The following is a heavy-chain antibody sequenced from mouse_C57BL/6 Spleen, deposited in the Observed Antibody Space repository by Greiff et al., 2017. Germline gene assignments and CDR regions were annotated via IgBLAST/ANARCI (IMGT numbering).Heavy chain of an antibody. CDR3: AITTVVRYAMDY. CDR1: GYTFTSYW. CDR2: IDPSDSET. V-gene: IGHV1-52*01. Sequence: QVQLQQPGAELVRPGSSVKLSCKASGYTFTSYWMHWVKQRPIQGLEWIGNIDPSDSETNYNQKFKDKATLTVDKSSSTAYMQLSSLTSEDSAVXYCAITTVVRYAMDYWGQGTSVTVSS. D-gene: IGHD1-1*01. J-gene: IGHJ4*01.